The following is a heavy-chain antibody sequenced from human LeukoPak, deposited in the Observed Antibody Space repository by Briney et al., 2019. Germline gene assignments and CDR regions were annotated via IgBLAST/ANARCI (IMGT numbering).Heavy chain of an antibody. J-gene: IGHJ4*02. V-gene: IGHV3-30*18. Sequence: GGSLRLPCAASGFTFSSYGMHWVRQAPGKGLEWVAVISYDGSNKYYADSVKGRFTISRDNSKNTLDLQMNSLRAEDTAIYYCAKDSWYCSGGSCQTFDYCGQGTLVTVSS. D-gene: IGHD2-15*01. CDR3: AKDSWYCSGGSCQTFDY. CDR2: ISYDGSNK. CDR1: GFTFSSYG.